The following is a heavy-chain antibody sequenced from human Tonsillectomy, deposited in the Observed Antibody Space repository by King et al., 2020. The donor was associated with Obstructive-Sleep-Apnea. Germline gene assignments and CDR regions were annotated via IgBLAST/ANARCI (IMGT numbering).Heavy chain of an antibody. CDR3: ASRYCTSTSCLLDWFFDL. CDR2: ISSSSSYI. D-gene: IGHD2-2*01. CDR1: GFTFTSYS. V-gene: IGHV3-21*01. J-gene: IGHJ2*01. Sequence: VQLVESGGGLVKPGGSLRLSCAASGFTFTSYSMNWVRQAPGKGLEWVSSISSSSSYIYYSDSVKGRFTISRDNAKNSLYLQMNSLRAEDSAVYYWASRYCTSTSCLLDWFFDLWGRGTLVTVSS.